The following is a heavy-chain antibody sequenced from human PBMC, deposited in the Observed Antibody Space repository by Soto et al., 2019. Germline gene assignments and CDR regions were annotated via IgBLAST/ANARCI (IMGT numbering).Heavy chain of an antibody. Sequence: SETLSLTCIVSGDSVSSGTFYWSWIRQPPGKGLEWIGYIYYRGSTNYNPSLKSRVTISIDTSRNQFSLKLSSVTAADTALYYCERGLDYVGFDYWGQGTLVTVSS. D-gene: IGHD4-17*01. CDR1: GDSVSSGTFY. V-gene: IGHV4-61*01. CDR2: IYYRGST. CDR3: ERGLDYVGFDY. J-gene: IGHJ4*02.